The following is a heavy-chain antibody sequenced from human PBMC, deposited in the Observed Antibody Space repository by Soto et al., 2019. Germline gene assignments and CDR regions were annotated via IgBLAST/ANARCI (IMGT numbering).Heavy chain of an antibody. D-gene: IGHD6-13*01. V-gene: IGHV3-30-3*01. Sequence: GGSLRLSCAASGFTFSSYAMHWVRQAPGKGLEWVAVISYDGSNKYYADSVKGRFTISRDNSKNTLYLQMNSLRAEDTAVYYCARDRIAGGMDVWGQGTTVTVSS. CDR2: ISYDGSNK. CDR1: GFTFSSYA. CDR3: ARDRIAGGMDV. J-gene: IGHJ6*02.